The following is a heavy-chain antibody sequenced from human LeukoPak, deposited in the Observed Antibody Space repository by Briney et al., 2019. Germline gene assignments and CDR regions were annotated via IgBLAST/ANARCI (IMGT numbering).Heavy chain of an antibody. D-gene: IGHD6-19*01. Sequence: GGSLRLSCAASGFTVSTNYMNWVRQAPGKGLEWVAVIYSGGDTYYADSVKGRFTVSRDNSKNTLYLQMNSLRVDDTAVYYCARGSSRIAVAFDYWGQGTLVTVSS. J-gene: IGHJ4*02. V-gene: IGHV3-53*01. CDR3: ARGSSRIAVAFDY. CDR2: IYSGGDT. CDR1: GFTVSTNY.